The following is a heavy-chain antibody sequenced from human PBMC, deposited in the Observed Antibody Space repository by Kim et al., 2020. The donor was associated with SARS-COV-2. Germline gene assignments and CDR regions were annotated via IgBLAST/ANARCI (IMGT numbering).Heavy chain of an antibody. Sequence: SVKVSCKASGGTFSSYAISWVRQAPGQGLEWMGGIIPIFGTANYAQKFQGRVTITADESTSTAYMELSSLRSEDTAVYYCAREMSSSGWSDAFDIWGQGTMVTVSS. V-gene: IGHV1-69*13. CDR2: IIPIFGTA. J-gene: IGHJ3*02. CDR1: GGTFSSYA. CDR3: AREMSSSGWSDAFDI. D-gene: IGHD6-19*01.